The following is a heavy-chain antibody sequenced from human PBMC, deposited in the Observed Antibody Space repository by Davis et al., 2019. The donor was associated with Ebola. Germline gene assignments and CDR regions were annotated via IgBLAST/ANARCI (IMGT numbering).Heavy chain of an antibody. J-gene: IGHJ5*02. CDR1: GFNFSHYA. CDR3: AKDKGFWVPPDWFGP. D-gene: IGHD3-16*01. Sequence: PGGSLRLSCAVSGFNFSHYAMSWVRQAPGKGLEWVACISCSGKTTYYADSVEGRFNISRDNSKNTLSLQMNSVRGEDTAVYYCAKDKGFWVPPDWFGPWGQGVQVTVSS. V-gene: IGHV3-23*01. CDR2: ISCSGKTT.